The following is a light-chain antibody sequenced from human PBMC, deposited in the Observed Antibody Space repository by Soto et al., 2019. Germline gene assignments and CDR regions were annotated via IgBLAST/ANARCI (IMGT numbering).Light chain of an antibody. CDR3: AVWDDSLNGL. Sequence: QSVLTQPPSASGSPGQSVTISCTGTSSDVGGYNYVSWYQQHPGKAPKLMIYEVSKRPSGVPDRFSGSKSGNTASLTVSGLQAEDEADYYCAVWDDSLNGLFGGGTKLTVL. V-gene: IGLV2-8*01. J-gene: IGLJ2*01. CDR2: EVS. CDR1: SSDVGGYNY.